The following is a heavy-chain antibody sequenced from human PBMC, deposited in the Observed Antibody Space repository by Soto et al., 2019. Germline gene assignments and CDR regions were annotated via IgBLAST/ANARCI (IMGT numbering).Heavy chain of an antibody. CDR1: GFTFPSYG. J-gene: IGHJ4*02. D-gene: IGHD3-22*01. V-gene: IGHV3-30*18. CDR3: SKDDERYHHDSSVLSY. CDR2: IAYDGSYK. Sequence: GGSLGLSCAASGFTFPSYGMHWFRQAPGKGLERVAVIAYDGSYKYYADSVKCRFTISRDNSKNTLYLQMNSLSVEDTAVYASSKDDERYHHDSSVLSYWGPATLFTVSS.